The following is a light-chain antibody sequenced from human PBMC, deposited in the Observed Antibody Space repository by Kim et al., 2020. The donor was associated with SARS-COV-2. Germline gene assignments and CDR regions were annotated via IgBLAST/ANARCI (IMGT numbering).Light chain of an antibody. CDR3: QVWDSSSDHRV. CDR1: NIGSKS. CDR2: YDS. Sequence: AARKAARITCGGNNIGSKSVHWYPQRPGQAPVLVIYYDSDRPSGIPERFSGSNSGNTATLTISRVEAGDEADYYCQVWDSSSDHRVFGGGTKLTVL. J-gene: IGLJ3*02. V-gene: IGLV3-21*04.